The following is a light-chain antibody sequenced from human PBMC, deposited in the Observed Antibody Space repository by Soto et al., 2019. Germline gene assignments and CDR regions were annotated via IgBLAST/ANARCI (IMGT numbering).Light chain of an antibody. V-gene: IGKV1-6*01. CDR2: AAS. CDR1: KGINND. CDR3: LQNYNSPYT. J-gene: IGKJ2*01. Sequence: AIQMTQSPSSLSASVGDRVTITCRASKGINNDLVWYQQKPGKDPKLLIYAASSLQSGVPSRFSGSGSGNAFTLTISSLQPEDFATYYCLQNYNSPYTFGQGTKLEIK.